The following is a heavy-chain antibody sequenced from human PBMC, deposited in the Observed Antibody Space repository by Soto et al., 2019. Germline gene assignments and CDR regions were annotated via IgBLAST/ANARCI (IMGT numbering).Heavy chain of an antibody. D-gene: IGHD6-13*01. Sequence: HPGGSLRLSCAASGFTFSSYGMHWVRQAPGKGLEWVAVISYDGSNKYCADSVKGRFTISRDNSKNTLYLQMNSLRAEDTAVYYCAESSSWPYYYYGMDVWGQGTTVTVSS. CDR2: ISYDGSNK. CDR1: GFTFSSYG. J-gene: IGHJ6*02. CDR3: AESSSWPYYYYGMDV. V-gene: IGHV3-30*03.